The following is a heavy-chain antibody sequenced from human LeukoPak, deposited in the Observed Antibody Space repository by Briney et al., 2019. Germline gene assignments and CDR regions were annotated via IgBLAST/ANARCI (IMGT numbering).Heavy chain of an antibody. CDR3: ARALRFLEWLDHYYYMDV. V-gene: IGHV1-69*05. J-gene: IGHJ6*03. D-gene: IGHD3-3*01. CDR1: GGTFSSYA. Sequence: GASVKVSCKASGGTFSSYAISWVRQAPGQGLEWMGRIIPIFGTANYAQKFQGRVTITTDESTSTAYMELSSLRSEDTAVYYCARALRFLEWLDHYYYMDVWGKGTTVTVSS. CDR2: IIPIFGTA.